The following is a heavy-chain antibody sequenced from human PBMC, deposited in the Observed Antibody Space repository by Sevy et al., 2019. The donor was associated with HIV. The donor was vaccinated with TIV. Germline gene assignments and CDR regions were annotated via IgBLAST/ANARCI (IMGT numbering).Heavy chain of an antibody. CDR2: IYPDHSEI. D-gene: IGHD3-22*01. CDR3: ARRVYDTTGYPQYYFDY. J-gene: IGHJ4*02. CDR1: GYRFTSCW. V-gene: IGHV5-51*01. Sequence: GESLKISCKGSGYRFTSCWIAWVRQVPGKGLEWMRIIYPDHSEIRYSPSLQGQVTISVDKSISTAYLQWSSLKASDTAMYFCARRVYDTTGYPQYYFDYWGQGALVTVSS.